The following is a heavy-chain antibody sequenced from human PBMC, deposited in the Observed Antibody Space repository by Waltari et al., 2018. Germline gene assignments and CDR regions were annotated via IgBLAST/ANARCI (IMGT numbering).Heavy chain of an antibody. Sequence: DVHLVESGGGLVKPRGSLSLSCTFLGFTFGSHWMHWVRQVPGKGLVWISRSDDDGSSAIYADSVKGRFTVSRDNAKNTLYLEMNNLKAEDTAVYYCASDCCGSGYRIHYWGQGTLVNVSS. CDR3: ASDCCGSGYRIHY. CDR1: GFTFGSHW. V-gene: IGHV3-74*01. D-gene: IGHD3-3*01. CDR2: SDDDGSSA. J-gene: IGHJ4*02.